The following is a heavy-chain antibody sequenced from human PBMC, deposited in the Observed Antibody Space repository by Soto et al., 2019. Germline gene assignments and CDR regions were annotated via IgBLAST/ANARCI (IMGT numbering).Heavy chain of an antibody. CDR1: GFTFSDFY. D-gene: IGHD2-21*02. J-gene: IGHJ4*02. Sequence: QVQLVESGGGLVKPGGSLRLSCAASGFTFSDFYMAWIRQAPGKGLEWVAHISCTGATMYYGQSVEGRFTISRDNARNSVFLQLNSPRVEDTAIYYCARGIAGIQVVPAVPLDWWGQGTLVTVSS. V-gene: IGHV3-11*01. CDR3: ARGIAGIQVVPAVPLDW. CDR2: ISCTGATM.